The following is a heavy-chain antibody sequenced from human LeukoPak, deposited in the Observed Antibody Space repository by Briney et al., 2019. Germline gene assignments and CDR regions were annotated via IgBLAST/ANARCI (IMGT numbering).Heavy chain of an antibody. CDR1: GYTFTSYG. V-gene: IGHV1-18*01. CDR2: ISAYNGNT. J-gene: IGHJ4*02. Sequence: GASVKVSCKASGYTFTSYGISWVRQAPGQGLEWMRWISAYNGNTNYAQKLQGRVTMTTDTSTSTAYMELRSLRSDDTAVYYCARDHTYYYDSSGYYSRFDYWGQGTLVTVSS. CDR3: ARDHTYYYDSSGYYSRFDY. D-gene: IGHD3-22*01.